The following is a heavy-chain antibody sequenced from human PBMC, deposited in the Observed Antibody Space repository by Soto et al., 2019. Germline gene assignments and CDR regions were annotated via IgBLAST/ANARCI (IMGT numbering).Heavy chain of an antibody. Sequence: EVKLLESGGGLVPPGASARLSCITSGFIFDNYAMSWVRQSPGRGLEWVAAISGSGHATYYTQSVQGRFIISRDKSKKTVFLQMNNRRAEDTGVYYCAKGRYFHSSGGCANYWAMGTLVTVSS. CDR3: AKGRYFHSSGGCANY. J-gene: IGHJ4*02. CDR1: GFIFDNYA. V-gene: IGHV3-23*01. CDR2: ISGSGHAT. D-gene: IGHD3-22*01.